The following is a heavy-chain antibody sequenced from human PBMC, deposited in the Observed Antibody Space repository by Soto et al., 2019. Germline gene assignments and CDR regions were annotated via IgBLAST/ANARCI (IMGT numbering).Heavy chain of an antibody. D-gene: IGHD2-21*01. Sequence: SVKVSCKASGGTFSSYTISWVRQAPGQGLEWMGRIIPILGIANYAQKFQGRVTITADKSTSAAYMELSSLRSEDTAVYYCARAPYVDYYMDVWGKGTTVTVSS. CDR3: ARAPYVDYYMDV. CDR1: GGTFSSYT. V-gene: IGHV1-69*02. J-gene: IGHJ6*03. CDR2: IIPILGIA.